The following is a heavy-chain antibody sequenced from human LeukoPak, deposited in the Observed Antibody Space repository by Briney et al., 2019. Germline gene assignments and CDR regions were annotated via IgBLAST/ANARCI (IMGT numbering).Heavy chain of an antibody. CDR3: ARGLLEIPKVGVDF. J-gene: IGHJ4*02. CDR2: ISAPNGDT. Sequence: ASVKVSCKASGYTFTSYYINWARQAPGQGLEWMGWISAPNGDTNYAQKFRGRVSMTTDTSTSTAYMELRSLRSDDTAVYYCARGLLEIPKVGVDFWGQGTLVTVSS. CDR1: GYTFTSYY. V-gene: IGHV1-18*01. D-gene: IGHD2-2*01.